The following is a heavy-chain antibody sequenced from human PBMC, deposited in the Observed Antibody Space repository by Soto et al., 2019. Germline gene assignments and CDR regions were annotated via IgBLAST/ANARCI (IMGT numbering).Heavy chain of an antibody. D-gene: IGHD2-2*02. Sequence: GASVKVSCKASGGTFSSYAISWVRQAPGQGLEWMGGIIPIFGTANYAQKFQGRVTITADESTSTAYMELSSLRSEDTAVYYCASHGYCSSTSCYTAGDYFDYWGQGTLVTVSS. CDR3: ASHGYCSSTSCYTAGDYFDY. CDR1: GGTFSSYA. V-gene: IGHV1-69*13. CDR2: IIPIFGTA. J-gene: IGHJ4*02.